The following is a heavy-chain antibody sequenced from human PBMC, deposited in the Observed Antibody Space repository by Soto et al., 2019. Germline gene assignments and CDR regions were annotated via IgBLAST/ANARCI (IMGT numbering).Heavy chain of an antibody. J-gene: IGHJ4*02. CDR1: GFIYSSCA. V-gene: IGHV3-30*03. Sequence: QVQLVESGGGVVQPGRSLRLSCSASGFIYSSCAMHWVRQVPGKGLEWLAVVSHDGTLYPYADSVRGRFTISRDNSRKMLYLQMNSLRPDDTAVYYCVTARSDPWSFDNWGQGTLVTVSS. CDR2: VSHDGTLY. D-gene: IGHD2-8*02. CDR3: VTARSDPWSFDN.